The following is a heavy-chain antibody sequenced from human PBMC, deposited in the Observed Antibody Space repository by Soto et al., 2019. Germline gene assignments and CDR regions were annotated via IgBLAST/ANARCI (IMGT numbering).Heavy chain of an antibody. Sequence: GGSLRLSCAASGFTISDNYMSWVRQAPGKGLEWVSVIHTGGRTYYADSVKGRFTISRDHSNLYLQMNSLRAEDTAVYYCARDPSVNYYYYYMAVWGKGTTVTVSS. CDR2: IHTGGRT. D-gene: IGHD1-26*01. V-gene: IGHV3-66*01. CDR3: ARDPSVNYYYYYMAV. CDR1: GFTISDNY. J-gene: IGHJ6*03.